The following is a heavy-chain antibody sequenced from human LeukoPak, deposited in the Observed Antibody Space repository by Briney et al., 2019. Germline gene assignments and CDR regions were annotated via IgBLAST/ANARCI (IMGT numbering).Heavy chain of an antibody. CDR1: GFTFSSYA. Sequence: PGGSLRLSCAASGFTFSSYAMSWVRQAPGKGLEWVSAISGSGGSTYYADSVKGRFTISRDNAKNTLYLQMNSLRAEDTAVYYCARAIRGDGYNADFDYWGQGTLVTVSS. D-gene: IGHD5-24*01. V-gene: IGHV3-23*01. CDR3: ARAIRGDGYNADFDY. CDR2: ISGSGGST. J-gene: IGHJ4*02.